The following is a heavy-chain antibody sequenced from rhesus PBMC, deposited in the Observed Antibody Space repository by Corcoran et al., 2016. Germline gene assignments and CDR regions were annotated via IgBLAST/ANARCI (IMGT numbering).Heavy chain of an antibody. CDR2: IINKANGGTA. D-gene: IGHD5-12*01. CDR1: GFTFSDYY. V-gene: IGHV3-116*02. CDR3: ARDGDTATVLDS. J-gene: IGHJ6*01. Sequence: EVRLVESGGGLVQPGGSLRLSCAASGFTFSDYYMSWVRQAPGTGPEWVDFIINKANGGTAEYAACVKGRFIISRDDSKSIASLQMNSLKTEDTAVYYCARDGDTATVLDSWGQGVVVTVSS.